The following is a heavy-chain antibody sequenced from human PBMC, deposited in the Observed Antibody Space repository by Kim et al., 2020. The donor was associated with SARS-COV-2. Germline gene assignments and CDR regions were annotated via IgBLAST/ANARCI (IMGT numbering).Heavy chain of an antibody. CDR2: LYHAGGT. Sequence: SETLSLTCTVSGASISSGGYSWSWIRQPPGKGLEWIGYLYHAGGTYYNPSLKSRVTISVDKSKNQFSLKLSSMTAADTAVYYCARVWSGYYTGNYFDYWGQGTLVTVPS. CDR3: ARVWSGYYTGNYFDY. J-gene: IGHJ4*02. V-gene: IGHV4-30-2*01. D-gene: IGHD3-3*01. CDR1: GASISSGGYS.